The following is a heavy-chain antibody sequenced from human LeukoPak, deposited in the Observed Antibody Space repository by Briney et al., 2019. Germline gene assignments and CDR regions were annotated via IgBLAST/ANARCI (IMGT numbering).Heavy chain of an antibody. V-gene: IGHV3-53*01. J-gene: IGHJ6*03. CDR1: GFTVSSNY. Sequence: GGSLRLSCAASGFTVSSNYMSWVRQAPGEGLEWVSVIYGGGTTYYADSVKGRFTISRDNSKNTLYLQMNSLKDEDTAVYYCVREGKNMDVWGKGTTVTISS. CDR3: VREGKNMDV. CDR2: IYGGGTT.